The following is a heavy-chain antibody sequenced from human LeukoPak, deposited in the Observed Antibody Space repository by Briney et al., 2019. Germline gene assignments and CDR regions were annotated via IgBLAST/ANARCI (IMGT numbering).Heavy chain of an antibody. CDR2: ISYDGSNK. D-gene: IGHD3-10*01. CDR1: GFTFSSYG. V-gene: IGHV3-30*18. Sequence: PRGSLTLSCAASGFTFSSYGMHWVRQAPGNGLEWVAVISYDGSNKYYADSVKGRFTISRDNSKNTLYLQMNSLRAEDTAVYYCAKDGSKYYYGSGSYYDYWGQGTLVTVSS. CDR3: AKDGSKYYYGSGSYYDY. J-gene: IGHJ4*02.